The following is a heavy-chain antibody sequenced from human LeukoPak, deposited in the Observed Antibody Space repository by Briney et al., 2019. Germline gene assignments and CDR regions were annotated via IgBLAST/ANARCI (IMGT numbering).Heavy chain of an antibody. CDR1: RFTFSSYS. J-gene: IGHJ6*02. D-gene: IGHD2/OR15-2a*01. CDR2: ISFGGGHI. Sequence: GGSLRLSCVVSRFTFSSYSMTWVRRAPGAGVECVSSISFGGGHIFYTDSVKGRFTIFRDDSKNSLYLEMNSLRAEDTAVYFCARIVLTPPYGMDVWGQGTTVTVSS. CDR3: ARIVLTPPYGMDV. V-gene: IGHV3-21*01.